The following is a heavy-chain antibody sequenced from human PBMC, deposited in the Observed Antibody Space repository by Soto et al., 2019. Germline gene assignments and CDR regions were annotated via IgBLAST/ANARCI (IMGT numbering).Heavy chain of an antibody. J-gene: IGHJ4*02. D-gene: IGHD2-2*01. CDR3: ASDGPGYCSSTSCYFFDY. Sequence: GGSLRLSCAASGFTFSSYSMNWVRQAPGKGLEWVSYISSSSSTIYYADSVKGRFTISRDKAKNSLYLQMNSLRAEDTAVYYCASDGPGYCSSTSCYFFDYWGQGTLVTVSS. CDR2: ISSSSSTI. CDR1: GFTFSSYS. V-gene: IGHV3-48*01.